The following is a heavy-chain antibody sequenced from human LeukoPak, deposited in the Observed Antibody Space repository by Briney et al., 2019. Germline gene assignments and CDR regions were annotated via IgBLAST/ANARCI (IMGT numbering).Heavy chain of an antibody. CDR2: IIPIFGTA. J-gene: IGHJ4*02. V-gene: IGHV1-69*06. CDR1: GGTFSSYA. D-gene: IGHD3-22*01. Sequence: SVKVSCKASGGTFSSYAISWVRQAPGQGLEWMGGIIPIFGTANYAQKFQGRVTITADKSTSTAYMELSSLRSEDTAVYYCARLPEYYYDSSGYTDGLGDWGQGTLVTVSS. CDR3: ARLPEYYYDSSGYTDGLGD.